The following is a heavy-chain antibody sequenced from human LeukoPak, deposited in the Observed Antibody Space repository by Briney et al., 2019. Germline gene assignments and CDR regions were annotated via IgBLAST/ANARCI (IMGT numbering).Heavy chain of an antibody. V-gene: IGHV4-34*01. CDR1: GGSFSGYY. CDR3: ARGIGLAAAGTYFDY. CDR2: INHSGST. Sequence: PSETLSLTCAVYGGSFSGYYWSWIRQPPGKGLEWIGEINHSGSTNYNPSLKSRVTISVDTSKNQLSLKLSSVTAADTAVYYCARGIGLAAAGTYFDYWGQGTLVTVSS. D-gene: IGHD6-13*01. J-gene: IGHJ4*02.